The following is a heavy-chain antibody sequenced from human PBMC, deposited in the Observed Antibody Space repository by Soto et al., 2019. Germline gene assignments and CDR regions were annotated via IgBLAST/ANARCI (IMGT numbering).Heavy chain of an antibody. CDR3: ARVPSGYCSSTSCYRAYYYYGMDV. J-gene: IGHJ6*02. V-gene: IGHV1-69*13. CDR2: IIPIFGTA. D-gene: IGHD2-2*02. Sequence: SVKVSCKASGGTFSSYAISWVRQAPGQGLEWMGGIIPIFGTANYAQKFQGRVTITADESTSTAYMELSSLRSEDTAVYYCARVPSGYCSSTSCYRAYYYYGMDVWGQGTTVTVSS. CDR1: GGTFSSYA.